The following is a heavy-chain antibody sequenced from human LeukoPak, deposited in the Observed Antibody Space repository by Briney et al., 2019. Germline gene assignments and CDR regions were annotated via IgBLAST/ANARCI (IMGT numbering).Heavy chain of an antibody. J-gene: IGHJ4*02. Sequence: GASVKVSCKASGYTFTGYYMHWVRQAPGQGLEWMGWINPNSGGTNYAQKFQGRVTMTRDTSISTAYMELSRLRSDDTAVYYCARILRRDYDSSGYLIGYWGQGTLVTVSS. D-gene: IGHD3-22*01. V-gene: IGHV1-2*02. CDR3: ARILRRDYDSSGYLIGY. CDR2: INPNSGGT. CDR1: GYTFTGYY.